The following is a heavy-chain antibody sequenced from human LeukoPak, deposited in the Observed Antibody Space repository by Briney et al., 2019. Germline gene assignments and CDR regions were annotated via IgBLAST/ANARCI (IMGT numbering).Heavy chain of an antibody. CDR3: AKDTRLVIGGAFDI. CDR1: GFTFSSFA. CDR2: IGASGAST. V-gene: IGHV3-23*01. Sequence: PGESLRLSCTTSGFTFSSFAMSWVRQAPGKGPECVSSIGASGASTSYADSVKGRFTMSRDNSKNTLYLQMNSLRVEDTAVYYCAKDTRLVIGGAFDIWGQGTMVTVSS. D-gene: IGHD3-22*01. J-gene: IGHJ3*02.